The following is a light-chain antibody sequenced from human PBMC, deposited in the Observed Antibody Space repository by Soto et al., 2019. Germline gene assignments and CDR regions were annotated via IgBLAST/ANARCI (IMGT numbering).Light chain of an antibody. Sequence: IQMTQSPSTLSASIGDRVTITCRASQSINNRLAWYQQMPGKAPNLLIYDASTLESGVPSRVRGSGSETDFSLTMSGLKTDDIATYYCHQFIDGLTFGHGTKVEIK. CDR1: QSINNR. V-gene: IGKV1-5*01. CDR2: DAS. CDR3: HQFIDGLT. J-gene: IGKJ1*01.